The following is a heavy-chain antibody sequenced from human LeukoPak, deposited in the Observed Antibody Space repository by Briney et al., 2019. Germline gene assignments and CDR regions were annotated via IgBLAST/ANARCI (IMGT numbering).Heavy chain of an antibody. J-gene: IGHJ4*02. D-gene: IGHD5-24*01. Sequence: SETLSLTCTVSGYSISSGFYWAWIRQPPGKGLEWIGSIYHSGSTYYNPSLKSRVTISVDTSKNQFSLKLSSVTAADTAVYYCARITRWLQDYWGQGTLVTVSS. CDR1: GYSISSGFY. CDR2: IYHSGST. V-gene: IGHV4-38-2*02. CDR3: ARITRWLQDY.